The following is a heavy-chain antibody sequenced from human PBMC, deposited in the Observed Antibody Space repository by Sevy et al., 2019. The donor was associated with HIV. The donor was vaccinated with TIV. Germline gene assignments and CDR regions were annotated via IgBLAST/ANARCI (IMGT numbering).Heavy chain of an antibody. J-gene: IGHJ4*02. CDR2: ISSISSYI. Sequence: GGSLRLSCAASGFTFSSYTMNWVRQAPGKGLEWVSSISSISSYIYYADSVKGRFTISRDNAKNSLYLQMHSLRAEDTAVYYCARGEYCSSTTCSYFDYWGQGTLVTVSS. D-gene: IGHD2-2*01. CDR1: GFTFSSYT. V-gene: IGHV3-21*01. CDR3: ARGEYCSSTTCSYFDY.